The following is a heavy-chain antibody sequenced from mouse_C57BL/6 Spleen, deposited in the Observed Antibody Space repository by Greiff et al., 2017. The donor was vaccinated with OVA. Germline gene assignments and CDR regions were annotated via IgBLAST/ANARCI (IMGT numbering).Heavy chain of an antibody. D-gene: IGHD1-1*01. Sequence: EVQLQQSGAELVRPGASVKLSCTASGFNIKDYYMHWVKQRPEQGLEWIGRIDPEDGDTEYAPKFQGKATMTADTSSNTAYLQLSSLTSEDTAVYYCTTSFITTVVATPHWYFDVWGTGTTVTVSS. CDR3: TTSFITTVVATPHWYFDV. V-gene: IGHV14-1*01. CDR2: IDPEDGDT. CDR1: GFNIKDYY. J-gene: IGHJ1*03.